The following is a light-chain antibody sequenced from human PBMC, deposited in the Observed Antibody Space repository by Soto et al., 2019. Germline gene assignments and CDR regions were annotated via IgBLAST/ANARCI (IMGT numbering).Light chain of an antibody. CDR1: QNINRW. V-gene: IGKV1-5*03. CDR2: EAS. J-gene: IGKJ1*01. CDR3: QQYETFSGT. Sequence: DIQMTQSPSTLSASVGDRVTITCRASQNINRWLAWYQQKPGKAPTLLIYEASTLESGVPSRFGGSGSGTEFTLTISSLQPDDFATYYCQQYETFSGTFGPGTKVDIK.